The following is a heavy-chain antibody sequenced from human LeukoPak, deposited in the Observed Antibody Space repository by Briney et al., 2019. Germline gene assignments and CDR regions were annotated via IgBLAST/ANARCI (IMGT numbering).Heavy chain of an antibody. V-gene: IGHV1-3*01. J-gene: IGHJ6*02. CDR2: INAGNGNT. CDR3: ARDRPAYYDILTGSSHYGMDV. D-gene: IGHD3-9*01. CDR1: GYTFTSYA. Sequence: ASVKVSCKASGYTFTSYAMHWVRQAPGQRLEWMGWINAGNGNTKYSQKFQGRVTITRDTSASTAYMELSSLRSEDTAVYYCARDRPAYYDILTGSSHYGMDVWGQGTTVTVSS.